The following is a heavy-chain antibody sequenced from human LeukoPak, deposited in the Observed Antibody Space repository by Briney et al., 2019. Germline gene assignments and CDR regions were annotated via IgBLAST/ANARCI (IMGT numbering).Heavy chain of an antibody. Sequence: GGSLRLSCAASGFTFSSYSMNWVRQAPGKGLEWVSSISSSSSYIYYADSVKGRFTISRDNAKNSLYLQMNSLRAEDTAVYYCARGGSSSDGYYFDYWGQGTLVTDSS. CDR3: ARGGSSSDGYYFDY. CDR2: ISSSSSYI. J-gene: IGHJ4*02. CDR1: GFTFSSYS. V-gene: IGHV3-21*01. D-gene: IGHD6-6*01.